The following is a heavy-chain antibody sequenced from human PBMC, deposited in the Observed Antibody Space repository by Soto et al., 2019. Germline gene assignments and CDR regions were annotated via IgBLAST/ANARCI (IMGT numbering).Heavy chain of an antibody. Sequence: SETLSLTCTFSGCSISSYYWGWIRQPPGKGLEWIGYIYYSGSTNYNPSLKSRVTISVDTSKNQFSLKLSSVTAADTAVYYCARGGDYFDYWGQGTLVTVSS. CDR2: IYYSGST. CDR1: GCSISSYY. J-gene: IGHJ4*02. CDR3: ARGGDYFDY. V-gene: IGHV4-59*01.